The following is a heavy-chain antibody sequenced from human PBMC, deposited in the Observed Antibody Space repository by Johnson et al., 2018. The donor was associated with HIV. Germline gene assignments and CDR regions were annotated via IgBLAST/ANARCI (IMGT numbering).Heavy chain of an antibody. CDR1: GFTFSSYA. D-gene: IGHD1-1*01. CDR2: ISYDGSNK. Sequence: QVQLVESGGGLVQPGGSLRLSCAASGFTFSSYAMNWVRQAPGKGLEWVAVISYDGSNKHFAESVQGRFTVSRDNSKNTLYLQMHSLRAEDTAVYYCARGVKQQLSVVDAFDIWGQGTMVTVSS. J-gene: IGHJ3*02. V-gene: IGHV3-30-3*01. CDR3: ARGVKQQLSVVDAFDI.